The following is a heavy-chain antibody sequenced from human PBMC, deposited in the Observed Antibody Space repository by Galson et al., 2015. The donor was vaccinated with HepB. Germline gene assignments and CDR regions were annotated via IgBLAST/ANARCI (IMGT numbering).Heavy chain of an antibody. D-gene: IGHD3-16*01. CDR1: GFTFRTYG. Sequence: SLRLSCAASGFTFRTYGMHWVRQAPGKGLQWVALIWYDGSKKYYIESVEGRFTISRDNSKDTLYLQMDSLRVEDTAVYYCARFYGPHNAPDIWGQGTMVTVFS. V-gene: IGHV3-33*08. CDR2: IWYDGSKK. CDR3: ARFYGPHNAPDI. J-gene: IGHJ3*02.